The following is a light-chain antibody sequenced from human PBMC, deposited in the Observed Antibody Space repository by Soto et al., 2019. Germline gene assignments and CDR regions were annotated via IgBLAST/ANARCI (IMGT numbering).Light chain of an antibody. V-gene: IGKV1-9*01. CDR1: QGISSY. J-gene: IGKJ5*01. Sequence: DIQLSQSPSFRSASVGDRVTITCRASQGISSYLAWYQQKPGKAPKLLIYAASTLQSGVPSRFSGSGSGTEFTLTISSLQPEDFATYYCQQLNSYPITFGQGTRLEIK. CDR2: AAS. CDR3: QQLNSYPIT.